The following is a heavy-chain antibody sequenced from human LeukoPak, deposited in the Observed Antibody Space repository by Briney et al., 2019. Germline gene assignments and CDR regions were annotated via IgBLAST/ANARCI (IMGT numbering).Heavy chain of an antibody. CDR3: ARGRLWQNSYYYGMDV. CDR2: IYYSGST. J-gene: IGHJ6*02. CDR1: GGSISTSSYF. D-gene: IGHD3-16*01. V-gene: IGHV4-39*07. Sequence: SETLSLTCTVSGGSISTSSYFWCWIRQPPGKGLEWIGSIYYSGSTYYNPSLKSRVTISVDTSKNKFSLKLSSVTAADTAVYYCARGRLWQNSYYYGMDVWGQGTTVTVSS.